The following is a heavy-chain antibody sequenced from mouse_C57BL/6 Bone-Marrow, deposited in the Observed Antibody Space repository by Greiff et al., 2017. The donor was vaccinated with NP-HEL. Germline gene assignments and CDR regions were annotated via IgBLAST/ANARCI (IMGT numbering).Heavy chain of an antibody. D-gene: IGHD2-2*01. Sequence: QVQLQQSGAELVRPGTSVKVSCKASGYAFTNYLIEWVKQRPGQGLEWIGVINPGSGGTNYNEKFKGKATLTADKSSSTAYMQLSSLTSEDSAVYFCARRTTMVTYWYFDVWGTGTTVTVSS. V-gene: IGHV1-54*01. CDR1: GYAFTNYL. J-gene: IGHJ1*03. CDR3: ARRTTMVTYWYFDV. CDR2: INPGSGGT.